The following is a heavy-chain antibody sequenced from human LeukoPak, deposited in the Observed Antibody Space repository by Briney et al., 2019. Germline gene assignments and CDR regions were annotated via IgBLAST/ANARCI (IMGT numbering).Heavy chain of an antibody. Sequence: PGGSLRLSCAASGFTFSSYDMHWVRQATGKGLEWVSAIGTAGDTYYPGSVKGRFTISRENAKNSLYLQMNSLRAGDTAVYYCARAIYDGSGYLSPHFDYWGQGTLVTVSS. CDR2: IGTAGDT. V-gene: IGHV3-13*01. CDR3: ARAIYDGSGYLSPHFDY. CDR1: GFTFSSYD. D-gene: IGHD3-22*01. J-gene: IGHJ4*02.